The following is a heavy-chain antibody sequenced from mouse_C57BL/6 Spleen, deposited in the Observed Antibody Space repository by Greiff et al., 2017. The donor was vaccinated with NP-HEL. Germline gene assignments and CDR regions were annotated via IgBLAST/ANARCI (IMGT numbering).Heavy chain of an antibody. D-gene: IGHD4-1*01. J-gene: IGHJ2*01. CDR3: ARPLTGVFDY. V-gene: IGHV5-17*01. CDR1: GFTFSDYG. CDR2: ISSGSSTI. Sequence: EVKLMESGGGLVKPGGSLKLSCAASGFTFSDYGMHWVRQAPEQGLEWVAYISSGSSTIYYADTVKGRSTISRDNAKNTLCLQMTSLRSEDTAMYYCARPLTGVFDYWGQGTTLTVSS.